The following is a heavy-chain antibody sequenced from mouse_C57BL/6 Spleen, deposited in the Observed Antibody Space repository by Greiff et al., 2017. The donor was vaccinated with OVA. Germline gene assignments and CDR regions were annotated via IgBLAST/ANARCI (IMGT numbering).Heavy chain of an antibody. CDR3: ARQNYDV. J-gene: IGHJ1*03. CDR2: ISNGGGST. V-gene: IGHV5-12*01. Sequence: EVHLVESGGGLVQPGGSLKLSCAASGFTFSDYYMYWVRQTPEKRLEWVAYISNGGGSTYYPDTVKGRFTISRDNAKNTLYLQMSRLKSEDTAMYYCARQNYDVWGTGTTVTVSS. CDR1: GFTFSDYY.